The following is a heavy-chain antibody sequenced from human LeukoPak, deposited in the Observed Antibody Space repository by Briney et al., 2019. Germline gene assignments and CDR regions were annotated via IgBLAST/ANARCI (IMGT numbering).Heavy chain of an antibody. V-gene: IGHV3-23*01. Sequence: GGSLRLSCAASGFTFSSYAMSWVRQAPGKGLEWVSAISGSGGSTYYADSVKGRFIISRDNSKNTLYLQMNSLRAEDTAVYYCAKSTPRGIAVAGTEYQHWGQGTLVTVSS. CDR2: ISGSGGST. CDR3: AKSTPRGIAVAGTEYQH. CDR1: GFTFSSYA. J-gene: IGHJ1*01. D-gene: IGHD6-19*01.